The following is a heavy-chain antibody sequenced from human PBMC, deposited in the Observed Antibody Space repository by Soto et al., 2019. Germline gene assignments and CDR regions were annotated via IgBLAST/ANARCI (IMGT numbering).Heavy chain of an antibody. Sequence: PGGSLRLSCAASGFTFSSYGMHWVRQAPGKGLEWVAVISYDGSNKYYADSVKGRFTISRGNSKNTLYLQMNSLRAEDTAVYYCAKEYSSSWYGRIYNWFDPWGQGTLVTVSS. CDR1: GFTFSSYG. CDR2: ISYDGSNK. J-gene: IGHJ5*02. D-gene: IGHD6-13*01. CDR3: AKEYSSSWYGRIYNWFDP. V-gene: IGHV3-30*18.